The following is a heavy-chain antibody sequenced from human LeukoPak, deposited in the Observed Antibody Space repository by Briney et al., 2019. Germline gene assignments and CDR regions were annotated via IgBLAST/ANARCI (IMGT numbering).Heavy chain of an antibody. Sequence: GSLRLSCAASGFTFSTYWMTWVRQAPGKGLEWVANINQDGNKKYYVDSVKGRFTVSRDNAKNSLYLHMNSLRAEDTAVYYCARDPVDAPWGQGTLVTVSS. CDR1: GFTFSTYW. CDR3: ARDPVDAP. V-gene: IGHV3-7*01. CDR2: INQDGNKK. J-gene: IGHJ5*02.